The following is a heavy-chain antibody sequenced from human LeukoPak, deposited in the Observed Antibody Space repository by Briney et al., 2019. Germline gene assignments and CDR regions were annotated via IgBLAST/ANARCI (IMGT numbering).Heavy chain of an antibody. CDR3: ARVGDDYSNLHAFHY. CDR1: GGSISSYY. J-gene: IGHJ4*02. CDR2: IYTSGST. D-gene: IGHD4-11*01. Sequence: SETLSLTCTVSGGSISSYYWSWIRQPAGKGLEWIGRIYTSGSTNYNPSLKSRVTMSVDTSKNQFSLKLSSVTAADTAVYYCARVGDDYSNLHAFHYWGQGTLVTVSS. V-gene: IGHV4-4*07.